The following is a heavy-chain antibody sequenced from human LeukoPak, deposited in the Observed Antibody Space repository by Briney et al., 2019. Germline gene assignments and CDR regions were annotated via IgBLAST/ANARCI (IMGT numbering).Heavy chain of an antibody. CDR1: GFIFSDYE. CDR3: ARGWCSSTSCYPYYYYMDV. CDR2: ISSSSSTI. V-gene: IGHV3-48*03. D-gene: IGHD2-2*01. Sequence: GGSLRLSCAASGFIFSDYEMNWVRQAPGKGLEWISYISSSSSTIYYADSVKGRFTISRDNAKNSLYLQMNSLRAEDTAVYYCARGWCSSTSCYPYYYYMDVWGKGTTVTVSS. J-gene: IGHJ6*03.